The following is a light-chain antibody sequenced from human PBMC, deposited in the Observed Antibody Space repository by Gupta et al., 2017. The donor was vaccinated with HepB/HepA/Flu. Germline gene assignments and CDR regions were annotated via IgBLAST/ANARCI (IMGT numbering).Light chain of an antibody. J-gene: IGLJ3*02. V-gene: IGLV1-51*02. Sequence: QSVLTQPPSVSAAPGQKVTISCSGSSSSIGKNYVSWYRQLPGTAPKLLISENNNRPSGIPDRFSGSKSATSATLTITGLQTGDEADYYCGAWDSSLSDWVFGGGTKLTVL. CDR2: ENN. CDR3: GAWDSSLSDWV. CDR1: SSSIGKNY.